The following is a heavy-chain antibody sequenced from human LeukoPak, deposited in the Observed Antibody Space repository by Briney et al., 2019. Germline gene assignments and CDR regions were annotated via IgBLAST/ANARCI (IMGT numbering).Heavy chain of an antibody. Sequence: GSLRLSCAACGVTCSSYSMNWVRQAPGKGLEWVSSISSSSSYIYYADSVKGRFTISRDNAKNSLYLQMNRLSAEDTAVYYCARASRVDAFDIWGQGPMVTVSS. CDR2: ISSSSSYI. CDR3: ARASRVDAFDI. J-gene: IGHJ3*02. CDR1: GVTCSSYS. V-gene: IGHV3-21*01.